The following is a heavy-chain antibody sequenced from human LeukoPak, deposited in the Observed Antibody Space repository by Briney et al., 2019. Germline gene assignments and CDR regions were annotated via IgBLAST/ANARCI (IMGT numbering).Heavy chain of an antibody. CDR1: GFTFSSYW. CDR3: VVIAILGDAFDV. CDR2: IKQDGSEK. J-gene: IGHJ3*01. D-gene: IGHD2-21*01. Sequence: GGSLRLSCVPSGFTFSSYWMTWVRQAPWKGLEWVANIKQDGSEKYVDSVKGRFTISRDNAKNSLYLQMNSLRAEDTAVYCCVVIAILGDAFDVWGQGTMVTVSS. V-gene: IGHV3-7*01.